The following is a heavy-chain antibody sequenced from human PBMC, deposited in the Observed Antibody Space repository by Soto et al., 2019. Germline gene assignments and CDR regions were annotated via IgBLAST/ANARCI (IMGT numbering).Heavy chain of an antibody. D-gene: IGHD2-21*02. Sequence: VKVSCKASGGTFSSYSLSWVRQAPGQGLEWMGRIFPILDTANYAQKFQGRVTMTRDTSTSTLYMELTSLTSDDTAIYYCARGGHVVVVTAALDYWGQGTLVTVSS. CDR3: ARGGHVVVVTAALDY. CDR2: IFPILDTA. J-gene: IGHJ4*02. V-gene: IGHV1-69*08. CDR1: GGTFSSYS.